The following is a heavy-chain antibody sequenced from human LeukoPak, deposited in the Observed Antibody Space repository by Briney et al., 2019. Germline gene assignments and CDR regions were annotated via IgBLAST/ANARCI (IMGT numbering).Heavy chain of an antibody. Sequence: SETLSLTCAVYGGSFSGYYWSWIRQPPGKGLEWIGEINHSGSTNYNPSLKSRVTISVDTSKNQFSLKLSSVTAADTAVYYCAXVRXXGSPXAYYYYYGMDVWGQGTTVTVSS. CDR3: AXVRXXGSPXAYYYYYGMDV. CDR2: INHSGST. J-gene: IGHJ6*02. CDR1: GGSFSGYY. V-gene: IGHV4-34*01.